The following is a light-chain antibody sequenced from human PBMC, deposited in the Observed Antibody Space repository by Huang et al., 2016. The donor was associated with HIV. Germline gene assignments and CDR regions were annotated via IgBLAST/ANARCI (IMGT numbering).Light chain of an antibody. CDR3: QKYDSAPRT. V-gene: IGKV1-27*01. CDR2: GAS. J-gene: IGKJ1*01. CDR1: HDIITF. Sequence: DIEMTQSPPSLSASIGDRVTLTCRASHDIITFLAWYQQEPGSPPKLLIYGASIVQSGVPSRFSGSGSGTDFTLTINSLQPEDVANYYCQKYDSAPRTFGQGTKVEVK.